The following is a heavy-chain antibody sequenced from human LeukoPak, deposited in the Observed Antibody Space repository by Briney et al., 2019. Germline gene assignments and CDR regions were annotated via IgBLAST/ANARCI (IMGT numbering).Heavy chain of an antibody. CDR3: ARSHSMGSTDY. V-gene: IGHV4-59*01. D-gene: IGHD2/OR15-2a*01. J-gene: IGHJ4*02. CDR1: GGSFSGYY. CDR2: IYYSGST. Sequence: PSETLSLTCAVYGGSFSGYYWSWIRQPPEKGLEWIGYIYYSGSTNYNPSLKSRVTISVDTSKNQFSLKLSSVTAADTAVYYCARSHSMGSTDYWGQGTLVTVSS.